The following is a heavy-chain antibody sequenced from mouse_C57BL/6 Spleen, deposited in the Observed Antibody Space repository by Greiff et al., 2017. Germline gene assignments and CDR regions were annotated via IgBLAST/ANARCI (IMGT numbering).Heavy chain of an antibody. Sequence: QVQLKQPGAELVKPGASVKLSCKASGYTFTSYWMHWVKQRPGQGLEWIGMIHPNSGSTNYNEKFKSKATLTVDKSSSTAYMQLSSLTSEDSAVYYCARDWDVWYFDVWGTGTTVTVSS. V-gene: IGHV1-64*01. CDR1: GYTFTSYW. D-gene: IGHD4-1*01. CDR2: IHPNSGST. J-gene: IGHJ1*03. CDR3: ARDWDVWYFDV.